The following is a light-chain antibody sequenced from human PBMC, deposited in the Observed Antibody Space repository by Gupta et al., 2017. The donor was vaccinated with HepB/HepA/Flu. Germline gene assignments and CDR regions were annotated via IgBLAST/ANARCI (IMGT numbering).Light chain of an antibody. CDR1: QSLIYSSKSKNY. CDR2: PAS. J-gene: IGKJ1*01. Sequence: DIVITQSRYSLTVRLGERSTIACKSSQSLIYSSKSKNYLAWYQQKPEHPPKLLIYPASTREAGVPDRFSGRGCETDFTLTISSLQAEDVAVYFCQHENSTPWTFGQGTKVEIK. V-gene: IGKV4-1*01. CDR3: QHENSTPWT.